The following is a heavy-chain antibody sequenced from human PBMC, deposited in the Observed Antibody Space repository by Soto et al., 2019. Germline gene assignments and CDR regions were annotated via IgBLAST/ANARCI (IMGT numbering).Heavy chain of an antibody. Sequence: PSETLSLTCTVSGGSISSGDDYWSWIRQPPGKGLEWIGYISYSGSTYYTPSLKSRVTISVDTSKNQFSLKLSSVTAADTAVYYCASRDPGTSVDYWGQGTLVTVSS. J-gene: IGHJ4*02. CDR1: GGSISSGDDY. D-gene: IGHD1-7*01. CDR3: ASRDPGTSVDY. V-gene: IGHV4-30-4*01. CDR2: ISYSGST.